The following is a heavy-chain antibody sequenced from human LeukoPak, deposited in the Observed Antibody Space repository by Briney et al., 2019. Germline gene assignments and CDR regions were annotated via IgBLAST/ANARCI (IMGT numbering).Heavy chain of an antibody. CDR1: GGSISSSSYY. CDR3: ARHVICSSTSCYNYYGSGSYYEGNFDY. J-gene: IGHJ4*02. D-gene: IGHD3-10*01. Sequence: PSETLSLTCTVSGGSISSSSYYWGWIRQPPGKGLEWIGSIYYSGSTYYNPSLKSRVTISVDTSKNQFSLKLSSVTAADTAVYYCARHVICSSTSCYNYYGSGSYYEGNFDYRGQGTLVTVSS. V-gene: IGHV4-39*01. CDR2: IYYSGST.